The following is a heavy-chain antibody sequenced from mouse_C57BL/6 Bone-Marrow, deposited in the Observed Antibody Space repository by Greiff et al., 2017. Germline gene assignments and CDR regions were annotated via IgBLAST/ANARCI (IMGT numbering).Heavy chain of an antibody. V-gene: IGHV5-17*01. CDR1: GFTFSDYG. CDR2: ISSGSSTI. CDR3: ASPLFDY. Sequence: EVHLVESGGGLVKPGGSLKLSCAASGFTFSDYGMHWVRQAPEKGLEWVAYISSGSSTIYYADTVKGRFPISRDNAKNTRFLQMTSLRSEDTAMYYCASPLFDYWGQGTTLTVSS. J-gene: IGHJ2*01.